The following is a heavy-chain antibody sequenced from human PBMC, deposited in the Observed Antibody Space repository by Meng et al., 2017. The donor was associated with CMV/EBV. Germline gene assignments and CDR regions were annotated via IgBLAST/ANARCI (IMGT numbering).Heavy chain of an antibody. CDR2: INHSGST. CDR3: AREYCSSTSCYSDAFDI. J-gene: IGHJ3*02. Sequence: SETLSLTCAVYGGSFSGYYWSWIRQPPGKGLEWIGEINHSGSTNYNPSLKSRVTIPVDTSKNQFSLKLSSVTAADTAVYYCAREYCSSTSCYSDAFDIWGQGTMVTVSS. CDR1: GGSFSGYY. V-gene: IGHV4-34*01. D-gene: IGHD2-2*01.